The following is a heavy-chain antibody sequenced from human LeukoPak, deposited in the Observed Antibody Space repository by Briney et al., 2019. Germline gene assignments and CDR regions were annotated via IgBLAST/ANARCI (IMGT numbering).Heavy chain of an antibody. CDR2: IKEDGSDR. CDR1: GFTFSNYW. V-gene: IGHV3-7*01. Sequence: GGSLRLSCAASGFTFSNYWMTWVRQVPGKGLEWVASIKEDGSDRYNVDSVKGRFAISRDNAKNSLSLQMSSLRAEDTAVYYCASTLTFDNWGLGILVTVSS. CDR3: ASTLTFDN. J-gene: IGHJ3*02.